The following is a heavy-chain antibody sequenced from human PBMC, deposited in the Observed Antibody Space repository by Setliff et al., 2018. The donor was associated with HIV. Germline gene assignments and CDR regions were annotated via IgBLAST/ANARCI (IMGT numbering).Heavy chain of an antibody. J-gene: IGHJ4*02. Sequence: LRLSWAASGFTVTTYWMSWVRQAPGKRPEWVANIKGDGSETYYVDSVKGRFTISRDNAKNSLYLQMNSLRAEDTAVYYCARETAYCSSTSCSNPLIDYWGQGTLVTVSS. CDR1: GFTVTTYW. CDR3: ARETAYCSSTSCSNPLIDY. CDR2: IKGDGSET. D-gene: IGHD2-2*01. V-gene: IGHV3-7*01.